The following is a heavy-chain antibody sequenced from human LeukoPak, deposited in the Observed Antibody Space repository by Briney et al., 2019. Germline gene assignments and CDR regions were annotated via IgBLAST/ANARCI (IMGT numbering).Heavy chain of an antibody. CDR2: IKQDGSDR. V-gene: IGHV3-7*03. CDR3: VRNLAVAGTCFDS. Sequence: TRGSLRLSCAASGFTFSNYWMSWARQVPGTGLEWVANIKQDGSDRNYVTSVRGRFTISRDNAESSLYLQMNSLRAEDAAVYYCVRNLAVAGTCFDSWGQGTLVTVSS. D-gene: IGHD6-19*01. CDR1: GFTFSNYW. J-gene: IGHJ4*02.